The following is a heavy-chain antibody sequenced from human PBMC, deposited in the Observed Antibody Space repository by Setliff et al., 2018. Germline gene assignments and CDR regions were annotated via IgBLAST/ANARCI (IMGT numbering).Heavy chain of an antibody. J-gene: IGHJ3*02. Sequence: KPSETLSLTCTVSGGSIKDEDHYWGWIRQPPGKGLEWIGNIYYSGATYHNPSLKSRLAISFDTSKNQSSLKLNSVTAADTAVYYCARQTSWVGTAGYYFLFSASDIWGQGTMVTVSS. D-gene: IGHD3-9*01. V-gene: IGHV4-39*01. CDR3: ARQTSWVGTAGYYFLFSASDI. CDR2: IYYSGAT. CDR1: GGSIKDEDHY.